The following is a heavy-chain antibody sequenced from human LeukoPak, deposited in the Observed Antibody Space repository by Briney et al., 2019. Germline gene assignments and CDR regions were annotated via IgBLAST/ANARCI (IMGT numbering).Heavy chain of an antibody. CDR1: GGTFSSYA. V-gene: IGHV1-69*13. Sequence: SVKVSCKASGGTFSSYAISWVRQAPGQGLEWMGGIIPIFGTANYAQKFQGRVTITANESTSTAYMELSSLRSEDTAVYYCARDLRRDYGDYYWFDPRGQGTLVTVSS. CDR3: ARDLRRDYGDYYWFDP. D-gene: IGHD4-17*01. J-gene: IGHJ5*02. CDR2: IIPIFGTA.